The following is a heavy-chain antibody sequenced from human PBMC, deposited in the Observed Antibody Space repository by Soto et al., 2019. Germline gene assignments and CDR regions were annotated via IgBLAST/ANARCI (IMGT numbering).Heavy chain of an antibody. CDR3: SRETVVVPAAPTAFDY. CDR2: ISSSGSTI. V-gene: IGHV3-11*01. D-gene: IGHD2-2*01. Sequence: QVQLVESGGGLVKPGGSLRLSCAASGFTFSDYYMSWIRQAPGKGLEWVSYISSSGSTIYYADSVKGRFTISRDNAKNSLYLQMNSLRAEDTAVYYCSRETVVVPAAPTAFDYWGQGTLVTVSS. CDR1: GFTFSDYY. J-gene: IGHJ4*02.